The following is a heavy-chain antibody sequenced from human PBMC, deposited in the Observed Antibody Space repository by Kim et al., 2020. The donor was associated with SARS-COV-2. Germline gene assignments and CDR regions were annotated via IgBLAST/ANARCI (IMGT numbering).Heavy chain of an antibody. D-gene: IGHD2-15*01. J-gene: IGHJ6*03. CDR3: ARASYTGSGSGYFYYYMDV. Sequence: GGSLRLSCTASGFTFSRHWMHWVRQAPGKGLVWISRINGDGRSTNSADSVKGRITISRDNAKNTLYLQMNSLRVEDTAVYYCARASYTGSGSGYFYYYMDVWGKGTTVTVSS. V-gene: IGHV3-74*01. CDR1: GFTFSRHW. CDR2: INGDGRST.